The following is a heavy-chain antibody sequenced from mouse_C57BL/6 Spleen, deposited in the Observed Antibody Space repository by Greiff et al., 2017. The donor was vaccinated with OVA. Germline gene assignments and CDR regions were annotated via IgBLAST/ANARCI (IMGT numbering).Heavy chain of an antibody. CDR2: INPSTGGT. CDR3: ARGYYSNYPFAY. J-gene: IGHJ3*01. Sequence: EVQLQESGPELVKPGASVKISCKASGYSFTGYYMNWVKQSPEKSLEWIGEINPSTGGTTYNQKFKAKATLTVDKSSSTAYMQLKSLTSEDSAVYYCARGYYSNYPFAYWGQGTLVTVSA. V-gene: IGHV1-42*01. CDR1: GYSFTGYY. D-gene: IGHD2-5*01.